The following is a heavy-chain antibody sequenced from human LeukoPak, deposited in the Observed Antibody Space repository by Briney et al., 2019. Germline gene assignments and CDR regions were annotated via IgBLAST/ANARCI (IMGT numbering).Heavy chain of an antibody. Sequence: ASVKVSCKASGYTFTSYYMHWVRQAPGQGLEWMGIINPSGGSTSYAQKFQGRVTITADESTSTAYMELSSLRSEDTAVYYCARAPYSYGLLDLNATPFDYWGQGTLVTVSS. D-gene: IGHD5-18*01. CDR3: ARAPYSYGLLDLNATPFDY. J-gene: IGHJ4*02. CDR1: GYTFTSYY. CDR2: INPSGGST. V-gene: IGHV1-46*01.